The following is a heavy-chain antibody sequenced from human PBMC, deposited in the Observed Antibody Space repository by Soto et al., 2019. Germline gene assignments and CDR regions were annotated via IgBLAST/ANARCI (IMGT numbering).Heavy chain of an antibody. CDR3: ARGQRALITYGPFDP. Sequence: GGSLRLSCGVSGFKFSSYGMHWVRQAPGKGLEWVAVISHEGGDKQYGDPVKGRFTVSRDNSKNTLFLHMNSLRAADTAVYYCARGQRALITYGPFDPWGQGTLVTVSS. D-gene: IGHD4-17*01. CDR2: ISHEGGDK. V-gene: IGHV3-30*03. J-gene: IGHJ5*02. CDR1: GFKFSSYG.